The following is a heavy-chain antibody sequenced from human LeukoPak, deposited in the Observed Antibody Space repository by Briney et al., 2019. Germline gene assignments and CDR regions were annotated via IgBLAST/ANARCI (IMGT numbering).Heavy chain of an antibody. V-gene: IGHV3-30*18. J-gene: IGHJ4*02. CDR3: AKDVLIAAAGTFDFDY. CDR1: GFTFSSYG. D-gene: IGHD6-13*01. Sequence: SGRSLRLSCAASGFTFSSYGMHWVRQAPGKGLEWVAVISYDGSNKYYADSVKGRFTISRDNSKNTLYLQMNSLRAEDTAVYYCAKDVLIAAAGTFDFDYWGQGTLVTVSS. CDR2: ISYDGSNK.